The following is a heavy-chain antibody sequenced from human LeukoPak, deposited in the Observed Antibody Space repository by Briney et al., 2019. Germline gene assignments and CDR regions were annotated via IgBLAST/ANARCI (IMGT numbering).Heavy chain of an antibody. CDR3: ARDPGRRYGGAYYFDY. CDR2: IYTSGST. CDR1: GGSISSGSYY. J-gene: IGHJ4*02. Sequence: PSETLSLTCTVSGGSISSGSYYWSWIRQPAGKGLEWIVRIYTSGSTNYNPSLKSRVTISVDTSKNQFSLKLSSVTAADTAVYYCARDPGRRYGGAYYFDYWGQGTLVTVSS. D-gene: IGHD3-16*01. V-gene: IGHV4-61*02.